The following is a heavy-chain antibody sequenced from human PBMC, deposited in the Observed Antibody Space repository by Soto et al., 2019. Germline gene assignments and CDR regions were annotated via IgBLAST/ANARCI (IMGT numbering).Heavy chain of an antibody. V-gene: IGHV1-8*01. CDR2: MNPNSGNT. Sequence: ASVKVSCKASGYTFTSYDINWVRQATGQGLEWMGWMNPNSGNTGYAQKFQGRVTMTRNTSISTAYMELSSLRSEDTAVYYCAISTVAGTRDAFDIWGQGTMVTVSS. J-gene: IGHJ3*02. CDR1: GYTFTSYD. CDR3: AISTVAGTRDAFDI. D-gene: IGHD6-19*01.